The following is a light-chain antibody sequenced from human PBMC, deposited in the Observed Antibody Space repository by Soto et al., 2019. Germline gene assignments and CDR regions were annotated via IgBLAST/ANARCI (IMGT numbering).Light chain of an antibody. CDR3: QQYKDYTYT. J-gene: IGKJ1*01. CDR2: EAS. Sequence: DIQMTQYPSTLSASVGDRVTITCGASQSISSWLAWYQQKPGKAPQLLISEASTAESGVPSRFSGSGSVTEFTLAIASLQPDDFATYYCQQYKDYTYTFGQGTKVDIK. CDR1: QSISSW. V-gene: IGKV1-5*01.